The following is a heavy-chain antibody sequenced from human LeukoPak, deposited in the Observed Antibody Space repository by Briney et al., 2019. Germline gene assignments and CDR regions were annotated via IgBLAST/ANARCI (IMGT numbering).Heavy chain of an antibody. Sequence: GGSLRLSCVPSGFTSSSYAMNWVRPAPGKGLGWVSPISGVGGATYYVDSVKGRFTNSRDNSKNTLFLQMNSVRAEDTALYYCAKDREGLSSGYDLEYFDFWGQGTLVTVSS. CDR1: GFTSSSYA. CDR3: AKDREGLSSGYDLEYFDF. J-gene: IGHJ4*02. CDR2: ISGVGGAT. D-gene: IGHD5-12*01. V-gene: IGHV3-23*01.